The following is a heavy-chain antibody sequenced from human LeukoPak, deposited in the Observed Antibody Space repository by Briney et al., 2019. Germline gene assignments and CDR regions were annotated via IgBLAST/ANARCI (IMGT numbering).Heavy chain of an antibody. Sequence: SETLSLTCAVSGGSISSGGYSWSWIRQPPGKGLEWIGYIYHSGSTYYNPSLKSRVTISVDRSKNQFSLKLNSVTAADTAVYYCARSVPRIRPIVVPAAIHRGYFDYWGQGTLVTVSS. CDR3: ARSVPRIRPIVVPAAIHRGYFDY. J-gene: IGHJ4*02. V-gene: IGHV4-30-2*01. CDR1: GGSISSGGYS. CDR2: IYHSGST. D-gene: IGHD2-2*02.